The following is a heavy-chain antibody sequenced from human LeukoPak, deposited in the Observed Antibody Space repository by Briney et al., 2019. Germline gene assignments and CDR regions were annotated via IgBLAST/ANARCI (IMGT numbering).Heavy chain of an antibody. V-gene: IGHV1-8*01. Sequence: ASVKVSCKASGYTFTSYDIHWVRQATGQGLEWMGWMNPNSGNTGYAQKFQGRVTMTRNTSISTAYMELSSLRSEDTAVYYCARGTMVRGVIIKSLLFDYWGQGTLVTVSS. J-gene: IGHJ4*02. CDR3: ARGTMVRGVIIKSLLFDY. CDR2: MNPNSGNT. CDR1: GYTFTSYD. D-gene: IGHD3-10*01.